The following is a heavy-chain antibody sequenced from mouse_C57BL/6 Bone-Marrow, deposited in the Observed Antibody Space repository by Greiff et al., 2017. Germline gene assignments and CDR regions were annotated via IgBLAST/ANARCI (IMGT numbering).Heavy chain of an antibody. V-gene: IGHV7-3*01. J-gene: IGHJ4*01. CDR1: GFTFTDYY. CDR2: IRNKANGYTT. CDR3: ARRYRNYAMDY. D-gene: IGHD2-14*01. Sequence: EVKLMESGGGLVQPGGSLSLSCAASGFTFTDYYMSWVRQPPGKALEWLGFIRNKANGYTTEYIASLKGRFTISRDNSQSILYLQMNALRAEDSATYYCARRYRNYAMDYWGQGTSVTVSS.